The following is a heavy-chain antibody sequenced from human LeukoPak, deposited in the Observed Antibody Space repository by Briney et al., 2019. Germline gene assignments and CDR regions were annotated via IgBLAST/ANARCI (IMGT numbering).Heavy chain of an antibody. CDR1: GLIFSICA. V-gene: IGHV3-30*04. J-gene: IGHJ6*04. CDR2: ISYDGNNK. D-gene: IGHD2-2*01. CDR3: SRYQLLQAYGMDV. Sequence: PGGPLRLSCGAWGLIFSICAVHGLPQARGKGVEGVAVISYDGNNKYYADSVKGRFTISRDNSKNTLYLQMNSLRAEDTAVYYCSRYQLLQAYGMDVWGKGTTVTVSS.